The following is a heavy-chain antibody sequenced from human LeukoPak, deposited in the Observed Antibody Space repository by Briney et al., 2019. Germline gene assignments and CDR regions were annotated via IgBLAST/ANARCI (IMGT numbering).Heavy chain of an antibody. D-gene: IGHD3-16*01. J-gene: IGHJ3*02. CDR3: ARERGDDAFDI. V-gene: IGHV3-21*01. CDR1: GFTFSSYS. Sequence: GGSLRLSCAASGFTFSSYSMNWVRQAPGKGLEWVSSISSSSYIYYADSVKGRFTISRDNAKNSLYLQMNSLRAEDTAVYYCARERGDDAFDIWGQGTMVTVSS. CDR2: ISSSSYI.